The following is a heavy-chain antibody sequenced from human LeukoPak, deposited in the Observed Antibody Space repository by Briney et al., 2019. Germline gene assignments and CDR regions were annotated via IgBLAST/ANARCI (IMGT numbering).Heavy chain of an antibody. Sequence: GESLKISCKGSGYTFTNYWIGWVRQMPGKGLEWMGRIDPSDSYINYSPSFQGHVTISADKSNSTAYLQWSTLKASDTAMYYCARQGMGYSGYDGYWYFDLWGRGTLVTVSS. CDR2: IDPSDSYI. CDR1: GYTFTNYW. V-gene: IGHV5-10-1*01. CDR3: ARQGMGYSGYDGYWYFDL. D-gene: IGHD5-12*01. J-gene: IGHJ2*01.